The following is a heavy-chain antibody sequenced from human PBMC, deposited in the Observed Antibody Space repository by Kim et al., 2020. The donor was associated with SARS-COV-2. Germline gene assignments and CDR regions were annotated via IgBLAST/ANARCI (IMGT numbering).Heavy chain of an antibody. J-gene: IGHJ4*02. Sequence: SETLSLTCAVYGGSFSGYYWSWIRQPPGKGLEWIGEINHSGSTNYNPSLKSRVTISVDTSKNQFSLKLSSVTAADTAVYYCARGSPGMYDSSGYYYFDYWGQGTLVTVSS. CDR3: ARGSPGMYDSSGYYYFDY. CDR2: INHSGST. V-gene: IGHV4-34*01. D-gene: IGHD3-22*01. CDR1: GGSFSGYY.